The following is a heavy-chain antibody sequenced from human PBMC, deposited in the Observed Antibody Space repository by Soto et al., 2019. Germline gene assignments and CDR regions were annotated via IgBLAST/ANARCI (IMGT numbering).Heavy chain of an antibody. CDR2: INSDGSST. D-gene: IGHD3-3*01. CDR3: ARDENSYYDFWSGYYWGDYYGMDV. CDR1: GFTFSSYW. Sequence: GGSLRLSCAASGFTFSSYWMHWVRQAPGKGLVWVSRINSDGSSTSYADSVKGRFTISRDNAKNTLYLQMNSLRAEDTAVYYCARDENSYYDFWSGYYWGDYYGMDVWGQGTTVTVSS. J-gene: IGHJ6*02. V-gene: IGHV3-74*01.